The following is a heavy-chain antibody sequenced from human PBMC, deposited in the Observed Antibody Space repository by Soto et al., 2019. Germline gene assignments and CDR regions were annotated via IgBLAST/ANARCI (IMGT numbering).Heavy chain of an antibody. J-gene: IGHJ6*03. CDR2: IKQDGSEK. D-gene: IGHD2-2*01. CDR1: GLTFSSYW. CDR3: ARDLGYQLLAGYFYYMDV. V-gene: IGHV3-7*01. Sequence: GGSLRLSCAASGLTFSSYWMSWVRQAPGKGLEWVANIKQDGSEKYYVDSVKGRFTISRDNAKSSLYLQMNSLRAEDTALYYCARDLGYQLLAGYFYYMDVWGKGTTVTVSS.